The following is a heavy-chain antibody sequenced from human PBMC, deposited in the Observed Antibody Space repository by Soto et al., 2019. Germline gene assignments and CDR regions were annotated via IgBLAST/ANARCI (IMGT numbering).Heavy chain of an antibody. CDR2: VSHDGRNT. J-gene: IGHJ4*02. CDR3: AEGGGQWRVTSEFSC. D-gene: IGHD6-19*01. Sequence: VQLVESGGGVVQPGRSLRLSCAASGFTFSDYAMHWVRQAPGKGLEWVAVVSHDGRNTHYADSVKGRFTISRDSSKSTVSLVRRSLAAEDTAVYYCAEGGGQWRVTSEFSCWGQGAGVTVSS. V-gene: IGHV3-30*03. CDR1: GFTFSDYA.